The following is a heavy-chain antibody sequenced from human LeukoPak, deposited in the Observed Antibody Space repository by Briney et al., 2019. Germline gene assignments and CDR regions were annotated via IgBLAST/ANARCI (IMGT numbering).Heavy chain of an antibody. J-gene: IGHJ6*03. D-gene: IGHD5-18*01. CDR3: ARGVQLGLDYYYYMDV. Sequence: ASVKVSCKASGGTFSSYAISWVRQAPGQGLEWMGGIIPIFGTANYAQKFQGRVTITTDESTRTAYMELSSLRSEDTAVYYCARGVQLGLDYYYYMDVGGKGTTVTVSS. CDR2: IIPIFGTA. CDR1: GGTFSSYA. V-gene: IGHV1-69*05.